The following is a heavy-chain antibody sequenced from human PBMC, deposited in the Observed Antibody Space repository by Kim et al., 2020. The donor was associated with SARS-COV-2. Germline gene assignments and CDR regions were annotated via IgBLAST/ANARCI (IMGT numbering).Heavy chain of an antibody. CDR3: TRLWDGYNWGHYYYYYGRDF. D-gene: IGHD5-12*01. CDR1: GFTFGDYA. V-gene: IGHV3-49*03. Sequence: GGSLRLSCTASGFTFGDYAMSWFRQAPGKGLEWVGFIRSKAYGGTTEYAASVKGRFAISRDDSKSIAYLQMNSLKTEDTAVYYCTRLWDGYNWGHYYYYYGRDFWGQGTTVTVSS. CDR2: IRSKAYGGTT. J-gene: IGHJ6*02.